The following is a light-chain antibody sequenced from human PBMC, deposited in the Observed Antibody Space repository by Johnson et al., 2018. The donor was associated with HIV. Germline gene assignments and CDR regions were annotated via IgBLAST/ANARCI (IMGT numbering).Light chain of an antibody. V-gene: IGLV1-51*01. Sequence: QSVLTQPPSVSAAPGQKVTISCSGSSSNIGKNYVSWYQQLPGTAPKILIFDNHKRPSGIPDRFSGSKSGTSATLGITGLQTGDEADYYCGTWDTRLSACVFGTGTKVTVL. CDR1: SSNIGKNY. CDR2: DNH. CDR3: GTWDTRLSACV. J-gene: IGLJ1*01.